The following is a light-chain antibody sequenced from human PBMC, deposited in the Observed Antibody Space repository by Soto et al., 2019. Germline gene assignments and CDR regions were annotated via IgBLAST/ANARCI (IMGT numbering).Light chain of an antibody. CDR1: QSISSY. CDR3: QQRSDWPPLT. J-gene: IGKJ4*01. Sequence: DIQMTQSPSSLSASVGGGVTITCRASQSISSYVSWYQQKPGKAPKLLIYAASRLESGVPSRFSGSRSGTDFTLTISSLEPEDFAVYYCQQRSDWPPLTFGGGTKVDIK. V-gene: IGKV1-39*01. CDR2: AAS.